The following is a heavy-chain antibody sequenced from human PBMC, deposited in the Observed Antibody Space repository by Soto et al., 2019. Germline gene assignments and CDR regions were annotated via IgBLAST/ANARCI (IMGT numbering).Heavy chain of an antibody. V-gene: IGHV3-21*01. CDR1: GFTFSTYS. J-gene: IGHJ4*02. D-gene: IGHD2-2*01. Sequence: EVQLVESGGGLVKPGGSLRLSCAASGFTFSTYSMSWVRQAPGKGLEWVSSISPSSTYIHYADSVKGRFTISRDNAEKSLDLQMNRLGAEGTGVYYWGRGGGGVVVVPGANRGDFWGQGTLVTVSS. CDR3: GRGGGGVVVVPGANRGDF. CDR2: ISPSSTYI.